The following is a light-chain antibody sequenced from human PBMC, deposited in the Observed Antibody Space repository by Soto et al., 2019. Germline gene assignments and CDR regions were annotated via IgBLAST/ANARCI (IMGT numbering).Light chain of an antibody. Sequence: NFMLTQPHSVSESPGKTVTISCTRSSGSIASNYVQWYQQRPGSAPTTVIYEDNQRPSGVPDRFSGSIDSSSNSASLTISGLKAEDEDDYDCQSYDSSFFWVFGGGTKVTVL. V-gene: IGLV6-57*03. CDR3: QSYDSSFFWV. CDR1: SGSIASNY. J-gene: IGLJ3*02. CDR2: EDN.